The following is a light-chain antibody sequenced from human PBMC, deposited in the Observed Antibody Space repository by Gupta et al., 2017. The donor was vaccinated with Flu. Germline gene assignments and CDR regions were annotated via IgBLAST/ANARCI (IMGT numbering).Light chain of an antibody. J-gene: IGKJ2*01. V-gene: IGKV3-15*01. CDR3: QQYDNRPPYT. CDR2: GTS. Sequence: EIVMTQSPATLSVSPGERATLSCRASQSVSTNLAWYQQKPGQAPRLLIFGTSTRATGIPARFSGSGSGTDFTLTISSRQSEDFAVYYCQQYDNRPPYTFGQGTKLEIK. CDR1: QSVSTN.